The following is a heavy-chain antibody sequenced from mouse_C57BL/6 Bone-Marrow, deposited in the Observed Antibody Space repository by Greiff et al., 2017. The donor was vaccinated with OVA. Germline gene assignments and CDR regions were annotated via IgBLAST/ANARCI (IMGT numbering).Heavy chain of an antibody. CDR2: IRNKANGYTT. CDR3: ARYLWYYVDY. CDR1: GFTFTDYY. V-gene: IGHV7-3*01. J-gene: IGHJ2*01. D-gene: IGHD6-1*01. Sequence: EVQLVESGGGLVQPGGSLSLSCAASGFTFTDYYMSWVRQPPGKALEWMGFIRNKANGYTTEYSASVKGRLTISRDNSQSILYLQMNALGAEDSATYYCARYLWYYVDYWGGGTTLTVSA.